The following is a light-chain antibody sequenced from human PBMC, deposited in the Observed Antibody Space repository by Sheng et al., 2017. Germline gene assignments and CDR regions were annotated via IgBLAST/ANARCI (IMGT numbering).Light chain of an antibody. CDR1: QSVLFSSKNKNY. CDR3: QQYYNTPLT. J-gene: IGKJ4*01. CDR2: WAS. Sequence: DIVMTQSPDSLAVSLGERATINCKSSQSVLFSSKNKNYLAWYQQRAGQPPKLLFYWASTRESGVPDRFSGSGSGTDFTLTISSLQAEDVAVYYCQQYYNTPLTFGGGTKVEIK. V-gene: IGKV4-1*01.